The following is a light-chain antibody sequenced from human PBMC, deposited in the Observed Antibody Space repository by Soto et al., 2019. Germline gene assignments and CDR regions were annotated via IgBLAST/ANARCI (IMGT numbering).Light chain of an antibody. V-gene: IGKV3-15*01. CDR2: GAS. J-gene: IGKJ1*01. CDR3: QQYYTWPRT. CDR1: QSVSTN. Sequence: EIVMTQSPGTLSVSPGEGATLSCRASQSVSTNLAWYQQKPDQAPSLLIYGASTTATGMPARFSGSGSGTEFTLTISSLQSEDFAVYYCQQYYTWPRTFGQGTRVEIK.